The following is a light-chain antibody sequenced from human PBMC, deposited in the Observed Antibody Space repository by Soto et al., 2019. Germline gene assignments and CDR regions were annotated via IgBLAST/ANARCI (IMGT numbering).Light chain of an antibody. Sequence: IQITQSPSSVSASVGDTVTITCRASQLISSWLAWYQQKPGKAPKLLIYAASNLQRGVPSRFSGSESGTDFTLTISSLQPEDFATYFCQQASSFPLTFGGGTKVEI. CDR1: QLISSW. CDR3: QQASSFPLT. CDR2: AAS. V-gene: IGKV1-12*01. J-gene: IGKJ4*01.